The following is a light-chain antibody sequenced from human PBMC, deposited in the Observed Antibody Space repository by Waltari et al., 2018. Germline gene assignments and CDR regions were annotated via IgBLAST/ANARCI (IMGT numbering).Light chain of an antibody. V-gene: IGKV2-24*01. J-gene: IGKJ1*01. Sequence: DSVMTQTTLSTLLPLGHTHSISCRSSQSLEHSDGNTYLNWLQQRPGQPPRLLIYKISNRFSGVRDRFSGSGAGTDFTLKISRVEAEDVGVYYCMQATQLWTFGQGTKVEIK. CDR2: KIS. CDR1: QSLEHSDGNTY. CDR3: MQATQLWT.